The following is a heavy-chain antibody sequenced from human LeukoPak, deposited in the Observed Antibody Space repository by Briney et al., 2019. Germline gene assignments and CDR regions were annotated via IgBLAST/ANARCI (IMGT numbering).Heavy chain of an antibody. Sequence: ASVKVSCKASGGTFSSYAISWGPQAPGQGLEWMGGIIPIFGTANYAQKYQGRVTITADESTSTAYMELRSLRSDDTAVYYCARAARLRFLLLPDYWGQGTLVTVSS. V-gene: IGHV1-69*13. CDR3: ARAARLRFLLLPDY. J-gene: IGHJ4*02. CDR1: GGTFSSYA. D-gene: IGHD3-3*01. CDR2: IIPIFGTA.